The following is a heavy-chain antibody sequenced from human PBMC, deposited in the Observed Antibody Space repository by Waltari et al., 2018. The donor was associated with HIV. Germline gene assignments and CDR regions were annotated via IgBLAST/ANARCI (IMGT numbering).Heavy chain of an antibody. CDR2: INHIGST. J-gene: IGHJ4*02. CDR3: ARGGPSGHSDCPSFDS. CDR1: TGSFSGYY. D-gene: IGHD5-18*01. V-gene: IGHV4-34*02. Sequence: QVQLQQWGAGLVKPSETLSLTCAVRTGSFSGYYCTGLRQAPAKGLEWFGEINHIGSTRKNPSLKSRVTRSIGPSKDQFLLRLAAVAVEDSAGYYCARGGPSGHSDCPSFDSWGQGTLVTVSS.